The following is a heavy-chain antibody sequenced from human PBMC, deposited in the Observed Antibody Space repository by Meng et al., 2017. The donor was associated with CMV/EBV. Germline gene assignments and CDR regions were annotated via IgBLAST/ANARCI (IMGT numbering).Heavy chain of an antibody. D-gene: IGHD1-7*01. CDR2: ISYDGSKK. CDR1: GFTFSSYA. V-gene: IGHV3-30-3*01. CDR3: ARGLGVELRDWFDY. J-gene: IGHJ4*02. Sequence: GESLKISCAASGFTFSSYAMHWVRQAPGKGLEWVAVISYDGSKKYYADSVKGRFTISRDNSKNTLYLQMNSLGAEDTAVYYCARGLGVELRDWFDYWGQGTLVTVSS.